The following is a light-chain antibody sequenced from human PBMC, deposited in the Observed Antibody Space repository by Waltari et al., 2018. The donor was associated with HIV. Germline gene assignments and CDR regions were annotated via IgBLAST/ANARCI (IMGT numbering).Light chain of an antibody. Sequence: EIVMLKHPATLSVSPGETASITCSGSPCVNKNLAWYQQKPGQAPRLVIYGASTRATGIPLRFIGVESVTEFTLTISTLQTEDFAFDYGQQYQNWPPVTSSQATRLE. CDR1: PCVNKN. J-gene: IGKJ5*01. CDR3: QQYQNWPPVT. CDR2: GAS. V-gene: IGKV3-15*01.